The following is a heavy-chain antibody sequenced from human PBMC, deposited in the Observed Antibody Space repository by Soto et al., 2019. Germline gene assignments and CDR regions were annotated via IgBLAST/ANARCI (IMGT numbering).Heavy chain of an antibody. D-gene: IGHD2-2*01. CDR2: TYYRTRWYY. CDR1: GDSVSSNSAA. J-gene: IGHJ4*02. V-gene: IGHV6-1*01. CDR3: ARGGYCSSTSCPLLPFDY. Sequence: SQTLSLTCVISGDSVSSNSAAWNWIRQSPSRGLEWLGRTYYRTRWYYDYAVSVRSRITVNPDTSKNQFSLQLTSVTPEDTAVYYCARGGYCSSTSCPLLPFDYWGQGTLVTVSS.